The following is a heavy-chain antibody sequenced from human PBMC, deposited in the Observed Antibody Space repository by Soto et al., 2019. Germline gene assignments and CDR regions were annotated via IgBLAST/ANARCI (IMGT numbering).Heavy chain of an antibody. CDR3: AKAFYDYVWGSYREFDY. D-gene: IGHD3-16*02. CDR1: GVHFSSYG. CDR2: ISYDGSNK. Sequence: SMRLSSAASGVHFSSYGMHLIRQDPGKGLEWVAVISYDGSNKYYADSVKGRFTISRDNSKNTLYLQMNSLRAEDTAVYYFAKAFYDYVWGSYREFDYWVHGTLVTVSS. V-gene: IGHV3-30*18. J-gene: IGHJ4*01.